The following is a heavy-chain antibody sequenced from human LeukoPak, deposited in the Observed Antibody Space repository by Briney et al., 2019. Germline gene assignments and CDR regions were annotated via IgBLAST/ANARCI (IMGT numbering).Heavy chain of an antibody. J-gene: IGHJ4*02. CDR2: IYYSGST. D-gene: IGHD5-18*01. Sequence: SETLSLTCAVYGGSFSGYYWSWIRQPPGKGLEWIGYIYYSGSTNYNPSLKSRVTISVDTSKNQFSLKLSSVTAADTAVYYCARGLGHGYSYGYDFDYWGQGTLVTVSS. CDR1: GGSFSGYY. V-gene: IGHV4-59*01. CDR3: ARGLGHGYSYGYDFDY.